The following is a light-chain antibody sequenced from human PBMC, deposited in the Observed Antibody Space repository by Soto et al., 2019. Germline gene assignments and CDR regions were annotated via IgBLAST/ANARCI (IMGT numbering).Light chain of an antibody. CDR3: QQYDDWGT. J-gene: IGKJ1*01. CDR1: QSVSST. V-gene: IGKV3-15*01. CDR2: GAS. Sequence: ERVMTQSPATLSVSPGERATLSCRASQSVSSTLAWFQHKPGQAPRLLIYGASTRATGVPARFSGSGSGTEFTLTITSLQSEDFAVYYCQQYDDWGTFGQGTKVEIK.